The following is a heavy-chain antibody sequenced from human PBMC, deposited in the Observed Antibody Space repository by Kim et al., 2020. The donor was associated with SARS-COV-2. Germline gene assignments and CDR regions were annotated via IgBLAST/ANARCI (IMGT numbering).Heavy chain of an antibody. CDR1: GFTFSNYA. D-gene: IGHD4-17*01. V-gene: IGHV3-23*01. CDR3: VSRYDYGGDWGTDY. J-gene: IGHJ4*02. CDR2: ISGSGGNT. Sequence: GGSLRLSCAASGFTFSNYAMAWVRQAPGKGLEWVSAISGSGGNTYCADSLKGRFTISRDNTKNTLYLRMNSLRTEDTAVYYCVSRYDYGGDWGTDYWGQGTLVTVSS.